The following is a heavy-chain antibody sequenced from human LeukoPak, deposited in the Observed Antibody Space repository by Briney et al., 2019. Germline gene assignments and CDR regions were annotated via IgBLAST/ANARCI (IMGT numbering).Heavy chain of an antibody. CDR1: GYSISSGYY. V-gene: IGHV4-38-2*01. CDR3: ARSKHTLRALAAAGQFDY. D-gene: IGHD6-13*01. Sequence: PSETLSLTCAVSGYSISSGYYWGWIRQPPGKGLEWIGSIYHSGSTYYNPSLKSRVTISVDTSKNQFSLKLSSVTAADTAVYYCARSKHTLRALAAAGQFDYWGQGTLVTVSS. CDR2: IYHSGST. J-gene: IGHJ4*02.